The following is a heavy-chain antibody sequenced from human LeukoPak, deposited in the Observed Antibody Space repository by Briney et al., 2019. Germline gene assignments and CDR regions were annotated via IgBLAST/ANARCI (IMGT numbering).Heavy chain of an antibody. CDR3: AKRGVVIRVILVGFHKEAYYFDS. D-gene: IGHD3-22*01. CDR1: GITLSNYG. V-gene: IGHV3-23*01. CDR2: ISGSGGSK. Sequence: PGGSLRLSCAVSGITLSNYGMSWVRQAPGKGLEWVAGISGSGGSKNYADSGKGRFTISRDNPKNTLYLQMNSLRADDTAVYFCAKRGVVIRVILVGFHKEAYYFDSWGQGALVTVSS. J-gene: IGHJ4*02.